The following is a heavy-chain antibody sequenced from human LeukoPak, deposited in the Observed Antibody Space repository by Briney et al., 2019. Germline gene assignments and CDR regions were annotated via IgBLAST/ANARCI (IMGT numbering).Heavy chain of an antibody. CDR1: GFTFSSYY. V-gene: IGHV3-48*01. D-gene: IGHD2-2*01. CDR2: ISSSSSTI. J-gene: IGHJ4*02. CDR3: ARDAEYCSSTSCYAFDY. Sequence: GGSLRLSCAASGFTFSSYYMNWVRQAPGKGLEWVSYISSSSSTIYYADSVKGRFTISRDNAKNSLYLQMNSLRAEDTAVYYCARDAEYCSSTSCYAFDYWGQGTLVTVSS.